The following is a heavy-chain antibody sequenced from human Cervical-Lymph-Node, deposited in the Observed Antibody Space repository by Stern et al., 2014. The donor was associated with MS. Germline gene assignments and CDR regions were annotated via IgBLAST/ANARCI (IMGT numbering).Heavy chain of an antibody. D-gene: IGHD3-16*01. V-gene: IGHV1-69*01. Sequence: VQLVESGAEVKKPGSSVKVSCKASGGTFNSDSVNWVRQAPGQGLEWMGGIVPIFAAANYAQKFQGRVTISADESTSTVFMELSSLRSEDTAVYYCATDGGTILTVNWGHGTLVTVSS. CDR3: ATDGGTILTVN. CDR2: IVPIFAAA. J-gene: IGHJ4*01. CDR1: GGTFNSDS.